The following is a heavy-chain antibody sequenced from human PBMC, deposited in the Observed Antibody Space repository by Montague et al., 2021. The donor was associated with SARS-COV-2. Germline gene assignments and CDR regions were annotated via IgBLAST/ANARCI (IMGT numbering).Heavy chain of an antibody. Sequence: TLSLTCTVSGVSISSGDYSWNWIRQSPGKGLEWIGFIYESGSTLYNPSLKSRITISVDGSKNQFSLRLNSVTAADTAVYYCARKIIANAFDVWGHGTTVTVSS. D-gene: IGHD2/OR15-2a*01. V-gene: IGHV4-30-2*06. J-gene: IGHJ3*01. CDR3: ARKIIANAFDV. CDR1: GVSISSGDYS. CDR2: IYESGST.